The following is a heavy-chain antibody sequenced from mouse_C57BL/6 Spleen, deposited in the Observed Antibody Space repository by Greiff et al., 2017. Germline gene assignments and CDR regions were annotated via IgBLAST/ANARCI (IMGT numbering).Heavy chain of an antibody. CDR3: ARAENGYYWFAY. V-gene: IGHV1-69*01. CDR1: GYTFTSYW. Sequence: QVQLQQSGAELVMPGASVKLSCKASGYTFTSYWMPWVKQRPGQGLEWIGEIDPSDSYTNYNQKFKGKSTLTVDKSSSTAYMQLSSLTSEDSAVYYCARAENGYYWFAYWGQGTLVTVSA. CDR2: IDPSDSYT. J-gene: IGHJ3*01. D-gene: IGHD2-3*01.